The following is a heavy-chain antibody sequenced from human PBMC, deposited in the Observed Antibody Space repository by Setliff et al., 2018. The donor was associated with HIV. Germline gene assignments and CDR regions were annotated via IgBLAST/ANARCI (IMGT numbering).Heavy chain of an antibody. CDR2: ISGNSAIT. V-gene: IGHV3-9*01. J-gene: IGHJ4*02. Sequence: GGSLRLSCKASGFTFDDHAMHWVRQVPGKGLEWVSGISGNSAITGYADSVKGRFTISRDNAKTSLFLQMSSLRHEDTAKYYCARETLNCGGDCIDYWGQGTLVTVSS. CDR3: ARETLNCGGDCIDY. D-gene: IGHD2-21*02. CDR1: GFTFDDHA.